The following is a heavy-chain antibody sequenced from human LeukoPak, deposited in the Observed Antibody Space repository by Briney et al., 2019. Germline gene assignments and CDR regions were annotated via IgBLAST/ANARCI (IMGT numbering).Heavy chain of an antibody. CDR3: ARVVTTD. CDR1: GFAVSSNY. J-gene: IGHJ4*02. V-gene: IGHV3-53*01. Sequence: GESLRLSCAASGFAVSSNYMSWVRQAPGKGLEWVSVIYSGGSTYYADSVKGRFTISRDNSKNTLYLQMNSLRAEDTAVYYCARVVTTDWGQGTLVTVSS. D-gene: IGHD2-21*02. CDR2: IYSGGST.